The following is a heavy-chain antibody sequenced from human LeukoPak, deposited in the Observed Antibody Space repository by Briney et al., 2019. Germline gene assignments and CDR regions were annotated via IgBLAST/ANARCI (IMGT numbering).Heavy chain of an antibody. J-gene: IGHJ5*02. V-gene: IGHV1-24*01. D-gene: IGHD3-10*01. CDR2: FDPEDGET. CDR3: ARAKGGSGSYSSWFDP. Sequence: ASVKVSCKVSGYTLTELSIHWVRQAPGKGREWMGGFDPEDGETIYAQKFQGRVTMTEDTSTDTAYMELSSLRSEDTAVYYCARAKGGSGSYSSWFDPWGQGTLVTVSS. CDR1: GYTLTELS.